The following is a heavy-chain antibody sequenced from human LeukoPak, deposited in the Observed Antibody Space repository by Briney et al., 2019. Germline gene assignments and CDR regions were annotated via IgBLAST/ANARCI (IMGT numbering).Heavy chain of an antibody. CDR3: ARGHLPRGYNWFDP. CDR1: GFTFSSYG. J-gene: IGHJ5*02. Sequence: GRSLRLSCAASGFTFSSYGMHWVRQAPGKGLEWVAVIWYDGSNKYYADSVKGRFTISRDNSKDTLYLQMNSLRAEDTAVYYCARGHLPRGYNWFDPWGQGTLVTVSS. CDR2: IWYDGSNK. V-gene: IGHV3-33*01.